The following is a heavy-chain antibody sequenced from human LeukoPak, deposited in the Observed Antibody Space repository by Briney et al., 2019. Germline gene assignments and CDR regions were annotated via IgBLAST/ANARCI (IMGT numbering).Heavy chain of an antibody. V-gene: IGHV3-9*01. CDR3: AKGVGDY. CDR1: GFTFDDYA. Sequence: GGSLRLSCAASGFTFDDYAMHWVRQAPGKGLEWVSGISWNSGSIGHADSVKGRFTISRDNAKNSLYLQMNSLRAEDTALYYCAKGVGDYWGQGTLVTVSS. J-gene: IGHJ4*02. D-gene: IGHD1-26*01. CDR2: ISWNSGSI.